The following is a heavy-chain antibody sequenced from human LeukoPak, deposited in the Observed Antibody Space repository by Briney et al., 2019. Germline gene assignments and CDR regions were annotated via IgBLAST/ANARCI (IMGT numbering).Heavy chain of an antibody. D-gene: IGHD3-10*01. CDR3: ARGIMVRGVIIDVPQYYFDY. J-gene: IGHJ4*02. CDR2: TRNKANSYTT. Sequence: GGSLRLSCATSGFTFSDHYMDWVRQAPGKGLEWVGRTRNKANSYTTEYAASVKVRFTISRDDSKNSLYLQMNSLKTEDAAVYYCARGIMVRGVIIDVPQYYFDYWGQGTLVTVSS. V-gene: IGHV3-72*01. CDR1: GFTFSDHY.